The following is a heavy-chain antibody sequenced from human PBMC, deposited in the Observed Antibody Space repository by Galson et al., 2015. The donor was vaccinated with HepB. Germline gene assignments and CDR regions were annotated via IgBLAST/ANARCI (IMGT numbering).Heavy chain of an antibody. CDR1: GYTFTGYY. D-gene: IGHD3-10*01. CDR3: ARHGDRGAGFDY. V-gene: IGHV1-8*02. Sequence: GYTFTGYYMHWVRQATGQGLEWMGWMNPNSGNTGYAQKFQGRVTMTRNTSISTAYMELSSLRSEDTAVYYCARHGDRGAGFDYWGQGTLVTVSS. J-gene: IGHJ4*02. CDR2: MNPNSGNT.